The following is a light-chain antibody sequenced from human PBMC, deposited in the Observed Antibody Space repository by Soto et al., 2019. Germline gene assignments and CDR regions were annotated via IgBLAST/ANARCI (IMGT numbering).Light chain of an antibody. CDR1: RSNVGSYNY. CDR2: DVN. Sequence: QSALTQPASVSGSPGQSVTIACTGTRSNVGSYNYVSWYQQYPGKAPKLMMYDVNNRPSGVSYRFSGSKSGNTASLTISGLQAEDEADYDCSSYTTGSTHVVLGRRTKLTVL. CDR3: SSYTTGSTHVV. V-gene: IGLV2-14*01. J-gene: IGLJ2*01.